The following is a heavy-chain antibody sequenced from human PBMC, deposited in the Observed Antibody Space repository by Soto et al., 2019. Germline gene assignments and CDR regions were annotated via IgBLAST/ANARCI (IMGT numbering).Heavy chain of an antibody. V-gene: IGHV3-23*01. CDR1: GFTFGNYA. J-gene: IGHJ4*02. D-gene: IGHD6-19*01. CDR3: AKDRGGSGWRFDY. CDR2: IAASGATT. Sequence: GGSLRLSCAASGFTFGNYAMSWVRQAPGKGLEWVSAIAASGATTYYADSVKGRLTVSRDNSENTLYLQMNSLRAEDTAVYYCAKDRGGSGWRFDYWGQGTLVTVSS.